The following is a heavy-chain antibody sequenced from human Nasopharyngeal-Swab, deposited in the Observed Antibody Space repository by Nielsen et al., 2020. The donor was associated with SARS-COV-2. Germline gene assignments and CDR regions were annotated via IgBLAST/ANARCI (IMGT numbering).Heavy chain of an antibody. CDR1: GFTFSDYY. D-gene: IGHD3-9*01. J-gene: IGHJ4*02. Sequence: GGSLRLCCAASGFTFSDYYMSWIRQAPGKGLEWVSYISSSGSTIYYADSVKGRFTISRDNAKNSLYLQMNSLRAEDTAVYYCAREGLSRYFDWLSLGDNDYWGQGTLVTVSS. V-gene: IGHV3-11*01. CDR3: AREGLSRYFDWLSLGDNDY. CDR2: ISSSGSTI.